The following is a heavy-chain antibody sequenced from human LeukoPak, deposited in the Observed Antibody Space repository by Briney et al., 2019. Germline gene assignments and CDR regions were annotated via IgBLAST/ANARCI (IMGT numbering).Heavy chain of an antibody. Sequence: GGSLRLSCAASGFTFSSYFMSWVRQAPGKGLEWVSAIRGSGGSTYYADSVKCRFTISRDNSKNTLYLQMNSLRAEDTAVYYCAKGDYSLTFDYWGQGTLVTVSS. J-gene: IGHJ4*02. CDR3: AKGDYSLTFDY. CDR1: GFTFSSYF. V-gene: IGHV3-23*01. D-gene: IGHD4-17*01. CDR2: IRGSGGST.